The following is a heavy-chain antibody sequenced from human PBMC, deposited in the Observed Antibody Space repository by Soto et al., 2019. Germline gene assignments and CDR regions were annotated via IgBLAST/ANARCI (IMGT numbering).Heavy chain of an antibody. D-gene: IGHD3-22*01. CDR2: IIPILGIA. CDR1: GGTFSSYT. CDR3: ARDTYYYDSSGYYYVWYFDL. Sequence: ASVKVSCKASGGTFSSYTISWVRQAPGQGLEWMGRIIPILGIANYAQKFQGRGTITADKSTSTAYMELSSLRSEDTAVYYCARDTYYYDSSGYYYVWYFDLWGRGTLVTVSS. J-gene: IGHJ2*01. V-gene: IGHV1-69*04.